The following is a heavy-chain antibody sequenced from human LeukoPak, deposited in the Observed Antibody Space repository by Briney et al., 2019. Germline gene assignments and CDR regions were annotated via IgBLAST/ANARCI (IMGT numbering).Heavy chain of an antibody. D-gene: IGHD5-18*01. J-gene: IGHJ4*02. CDR2: INPNSGGT. V-gene: IGHV1-2*02. CDR3: ARGKAMVAPNFDN. CDR1: GYTLTGYY. Sequence: ASVKVSCKASGYTLTGYYIHWVRQAPGQGLEWMGWINPNSGGTNYAQKFQGRVTMTRHTPFSTAYMELRNLRFDDTAVYYCARGKAMVAPNFDNWGQGTLVTVSS.